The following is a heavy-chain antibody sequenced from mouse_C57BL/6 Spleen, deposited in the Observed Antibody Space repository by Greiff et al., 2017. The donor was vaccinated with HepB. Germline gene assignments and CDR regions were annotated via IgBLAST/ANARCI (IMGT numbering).Heavy chain of an antibody. CDR2: IDPSDSYT. CDR1: GYTFTSYW. J-gene: IGHJ2*01. CDR3: ARGDGSSYNY. V-gene: IGHV1-69*01. Sequence: VQLQQSGAELVMPGASVKLSCKASGYTFTSYWMHWVKQRPGQGLEWIGEIDPSDSYTNYNQKFKGKSTLTVDKSSSTAYMQLSSLTSADSAVYYCARGDGSSYNYWGQGTTLTVAS. D-gene: IGHD1-1*01.